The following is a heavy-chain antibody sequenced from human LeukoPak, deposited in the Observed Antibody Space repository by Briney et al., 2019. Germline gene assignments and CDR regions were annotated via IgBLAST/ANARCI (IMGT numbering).Heavy chain of an antibody. CDR3: ARDTAMVIDY. Sequence: PGGSLRLSCTASGFTFTDYYMSWIRQAPGKGLEWLSYISSRGRYTNYADSLTGRFTISRDNAINSLYLQINSLRAEDTAVYFCARDTAMVIDYWGRGTLVTVSS. CDR1: GFTFTDYY. V-gene: IGHV3-11*06. D-gene: IGHD5-18*01. CDR2: ISSRGRYT. J-gene: IGHJ4*02.